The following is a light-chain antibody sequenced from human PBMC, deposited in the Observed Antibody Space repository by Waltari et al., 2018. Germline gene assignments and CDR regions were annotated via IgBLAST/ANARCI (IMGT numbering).Light chain of an antibody. CDR2: EVS. CDR3: SSYTTSSAPGV. V-gene: IGLV2-14*01. J-gene: IGLJ1*01. Sequence: QSALTQPASVSGSPGQSITISCSGTDSDVGAYAFFSRYQQHPGKAPHLIIYEVSNRPSGISNRFSASKSGNTASLTISGLQAEDEADYYCSSYTTSSAPGVFGTGTRVTVL. CDR1: DSDVGAYAF.